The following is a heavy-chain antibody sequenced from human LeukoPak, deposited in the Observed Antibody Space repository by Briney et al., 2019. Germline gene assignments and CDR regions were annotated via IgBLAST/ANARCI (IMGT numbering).Heavy chain of an antibody. Sequence: PGGSLRLSCAASGFTFTNYWMSWVRQTPGKWLELVANIKQDRSEKYYVDSVKGRFTISRDNAKNSLYLQMNSLRAEDTAVYYCAKPKVSGYYDSSGYYYFQHWGQGTLVTVSS. V-gene: IGHV3-7*01. D-gene: IGHD3-22*01. J-gene: IGHJ1*01. CDR1: GFTFTNYW. CDR2: IKQDRSEK. CDR3: AKPKVSGYYDSSGYYYFQH.